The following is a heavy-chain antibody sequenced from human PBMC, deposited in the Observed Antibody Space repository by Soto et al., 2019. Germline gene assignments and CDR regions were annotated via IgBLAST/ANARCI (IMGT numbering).Heavy chain of an antibody. CDR2: ISSSSSYI. D-gene: IGHD2-15*01. J-gene: IGHJ3*02. CDR3: ARGSITPWFPDAFDI. Sequence: GGSLRLSCAASGFTFSSYSMNWVRQAPGKGLEWVSSISSSSSYIYYADSVKGRFTISRDNAKNSLYLQMNSLRAEDTAVYYCARGSITPWFPDAFDIWGQGTMVTVSS. CDR1: GFTFSSYS. V-gene: IGHV3-21*01.